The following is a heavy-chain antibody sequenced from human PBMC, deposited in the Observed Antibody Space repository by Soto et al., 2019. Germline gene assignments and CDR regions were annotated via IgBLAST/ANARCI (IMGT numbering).Heavy chain of an antibody. J-gene: IGHJ4*02. D-gene: IGHD3-22*01. CDR2: IYYSGST. CDR1: GGSISSSSYY. CDR3: ASNPCDSSGYYDY. V-gene: IGHV4-39*01. Sequence: PSETLSLTCTVSGGSISSSSYYWGWIRQPPGKGLEWIGSIYYSGSTYYNPSLKSRVTISVDTSKNQFSLKLSSVTAADTAVYYCASNPCDSSGYYDYWGQGTLVTVSS.